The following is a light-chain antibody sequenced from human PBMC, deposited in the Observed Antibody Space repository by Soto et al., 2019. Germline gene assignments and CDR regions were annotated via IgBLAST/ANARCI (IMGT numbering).Light chain of an antibody. CDR2: DAS. J-gene: IGKJ3*01. CDR3: QQFNSYPHL. Sequence: AIQLTQSPSSLSASVGDRDTITCRASQGISSALASYQQKPGKAPKLLIYDASSLESGVPSRFSGSGSGTDFTLTISSLQPEDFATYYCQQFNSYPHLFGPGTKVDIK. CDR1: QGISSA. V-gene: IGKV1-13*02.